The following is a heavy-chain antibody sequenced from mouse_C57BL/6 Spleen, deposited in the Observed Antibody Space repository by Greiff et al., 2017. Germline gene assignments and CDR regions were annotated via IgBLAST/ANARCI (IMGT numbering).Heavy chain of an antibody. CDR2: ISDGGSYT. CDR1: GFTFSSYA. CDR3: ARATVVTSYFDY. J-gene: IGHJ2*01. V-gene: IGHV5-4*03. D-gene: IGHD1-1*01. Sequence: DVMLVESGGGLVKPGGSLKLSCAASGFTFSSYAMSWVRQTPEKRLEWVATISDGGSYTYYPDNVKGRFTISRDNAKNNLYLQMSHLKSEDTAMYYCARATVVTSYFDYWGQGTTLTVSS.